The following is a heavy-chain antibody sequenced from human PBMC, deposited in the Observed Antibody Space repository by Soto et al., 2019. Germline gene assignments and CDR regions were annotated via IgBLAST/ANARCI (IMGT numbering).Heavy chain of an antibody. D-gene: IGHD5-12*01. CDR3: ARDGDIVATIRVYYYGMDV. CDR2: INPSGGST. Sequence: ASVKVSCKSSGYTFTSYYMHCVRQAPGQGLEWMGIINPSGGSTSYAQKFQGRVTMTRDTSTSTVYMELSSLRSEDTAVYYCARDGDIVATIRVYYYGMDVWGQGTTVTVSS. J-gene: IGHJ6*02. CDR1: GYTFTSYY. V-gene: IGHV1-46*01.